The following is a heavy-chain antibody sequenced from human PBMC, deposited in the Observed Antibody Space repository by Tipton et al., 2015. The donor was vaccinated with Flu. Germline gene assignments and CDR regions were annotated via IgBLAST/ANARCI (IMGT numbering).Heavy chain of an antibody. D-gene: IGHD6-19*01. V-gene: IGHV3-23*01. CDR1: GFSFSTSA. Sequence: SLRLSCAASGFSFSTSAMSWVRQAPGKGLEWVSALSTSGDHTYYADSVRGRFTISRDNSKNTLYLQLNSLRAGDTAVYYCAKDHSSGWYHDSWGQGTLVTVSS. CDR2: LSTSGDHT. J-gene: IGHJ4*02. CDR3: AKDHSSGWYHDS.